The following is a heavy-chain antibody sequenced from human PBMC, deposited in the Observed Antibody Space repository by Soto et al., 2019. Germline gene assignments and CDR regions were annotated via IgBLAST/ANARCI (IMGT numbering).Heavy chain of an antibody. CDR3: ARENRVGYNLAFDY. CDR2: INTANGNA. D-gene: IGHD1-1*01. J-gene: IGHJ4*02. Sequence: QVQLVQSAAEVKQPGASVKVSCKTSGYTFSTYGIHWVRQAPGQRLEWLGWINTANGNAKYSQNFQGRVTITSDTSARTAYMEVTSLRAEDTAVFYCARENRVGYNLAFDYLGQGTLVTVSS. V-gene: IGHV1-3*04. CDR1: GYTFSTYG.